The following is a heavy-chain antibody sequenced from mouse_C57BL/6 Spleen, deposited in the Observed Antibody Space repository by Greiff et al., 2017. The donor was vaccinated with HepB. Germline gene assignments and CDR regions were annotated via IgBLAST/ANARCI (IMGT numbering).Heavy chain of an antibody. V-gene: IGHV5-15*01. CDR2: ISNLAYSI. D-gene: IGHD1-1*01. Sequence: EVMLVESGGGLVQPGGSLKLSCAASGFTFSDYGMAWVRQAPRKGPEWVAFISNLAYSIYYADTVTGRFTISRENAKNTLYLEMSSLRSEDTAMYYCARRPHYYGSSYWYFDVWGTGTTVTVSS. CDR1: GFTFSDYG. J-gene: IGHJ1*03. CDR3: ARRPHYYGSSYWYFDV.